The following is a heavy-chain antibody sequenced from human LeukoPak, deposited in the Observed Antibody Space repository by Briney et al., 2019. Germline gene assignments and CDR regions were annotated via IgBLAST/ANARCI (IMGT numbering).Heavy chain of an antibody. CDR3: QRETDAFDI. CDR1: GFTFSNYA. CDR2: ISGSGGST. D-gene: IGHD1-26*01. Sequence: GGSLILSFAASGFTFSNYAISTVRQAPGKGLEWVSVISGSGGSTYYADSVKGRFTISSDNSKITLYLQMNSLRAEDTAVYYCQRETDAFDIWGQGTMVTVSS. V-gene: IGHV3-23*01. J-gene: IGHJ3*02.